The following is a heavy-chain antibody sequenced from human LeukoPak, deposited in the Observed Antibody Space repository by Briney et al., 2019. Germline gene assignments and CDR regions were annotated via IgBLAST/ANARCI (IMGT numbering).Heavy chain of an antibody. Sequence: GGSLRLSCAASGFTFSYYAMTWVRQAPGKGLEWVSVISGSGDSTNYADSVKGRFTISRDNSKNTLYLQMNSLRAEDTAVYYCANVRESYWVSEFDYWGQGTLVTVSS. CDR1: GFTFSYYA. V-gene: IGHV3-23*01. D-gene: IGHD3-16*01. CDR3: ANVRESYWVSEFDY. CDR2: ISGSGDST. J-gene: IGHJ4*02.